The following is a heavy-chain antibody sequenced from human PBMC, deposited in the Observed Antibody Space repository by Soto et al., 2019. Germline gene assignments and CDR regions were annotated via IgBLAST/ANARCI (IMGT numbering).Heavy chain of an antibody. CDR3: ARLDSSGYYYGYYFDY. Sequence: SETLSLTCAVSGYSISSGGYYWSWIRQHPGKGLEWIGYIYYSGSTYYNPSLKSRVTISVDTSKNQFSLKLSSVTAADTAVYYCARLDSSGYYYGYYFDYWGQGTLVTVSS. D-gene: IGHD3-22*01. V-gene: IGHV4-31*11. J-gene: IGHJ4*02. CDR2: IYYSGST. CDR1: GYSISSGGYY.